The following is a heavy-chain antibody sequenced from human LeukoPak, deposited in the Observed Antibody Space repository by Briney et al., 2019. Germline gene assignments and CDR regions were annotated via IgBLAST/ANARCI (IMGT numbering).Heavy chain of an antibody. D-gene: IGHD3-9*01. Sequence: PGGSLRLSCAASGFTFSNAWMSWVRQAPGKGLEWVGRIKSKTDGGTTDYAAPVKGRFTISRDDSKNTLYLQMNSLKTEDTAVYYCTTFLVIDYEEEWSYFDYWGQGTLVTVSS. CDR1: GFTFSNAW. CDR3: TTFLVIDYEEEWSYFDY. V-gene: IGHV3-15*01. J-gene: IGHJ4*02. CDR2: IKSKTDGGTT.